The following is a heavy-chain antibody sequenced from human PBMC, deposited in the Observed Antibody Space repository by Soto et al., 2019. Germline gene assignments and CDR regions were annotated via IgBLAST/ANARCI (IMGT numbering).Heavy chain of an antibody. CDR2: INHSGST. Sequence: QVQLQQWGAGLLKPSETLSLTCAVYGGSFSGYYWSWIRQPPGKGLEWIGEINHSGSTNYNPSLKSRVTISVATSKNQFSLKLSSVTAADTAVYYCARGFGQLLWFGGRWFDPWGQGTLVTVSS. D-gene: IGHD3-10*01. CDR1: GGSFSGYY. J-gene: IGHJ5*02. V-gene: IGHV4-34*01. CDR3: ARGFGQLLWFGGRWFDP.